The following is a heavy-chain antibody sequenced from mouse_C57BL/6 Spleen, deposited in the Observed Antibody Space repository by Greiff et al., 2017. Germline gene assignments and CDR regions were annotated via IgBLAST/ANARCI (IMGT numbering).Heavy chain of an antibody. CDR2: INYDGSST. Sequence: EVKVVESEGGLVQPGSSMKLSCTASGFTFSDYYMAWVRQVPEKGLEWVANINYDGSSTYYLDSLKSRFIISRDNAKNILYLQMSSLKSEDTATYDCAREIYLRGYFDVWGTGTTVTVSS. J-gene: IGHJ1*03. D-gene: IGHD5-1*01. CDR3: AREIYLRGYFDV. V-gene: IGHV5-16*01. CDR1: GFTFSDYY.